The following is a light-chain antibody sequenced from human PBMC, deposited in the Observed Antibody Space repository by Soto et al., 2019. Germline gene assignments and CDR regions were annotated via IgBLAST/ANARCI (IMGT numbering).Light chain of an antibody. CDR1: QSISSW. V-gene: IGKV1-5*03. J-gene: IGKJ5*01. CDR3: QQYNNWPPIT. CDR2: KAS. Sequence: DIQMTQSPSTLSASVGDRVTSTCRASQSISSWLAWYQQKPGKAPKLLIYKASSLESGVPSRFSGSGSGTEFTLTISSLQSEDFAVYYCQQYNNWPPITFGQGTRLEIK.